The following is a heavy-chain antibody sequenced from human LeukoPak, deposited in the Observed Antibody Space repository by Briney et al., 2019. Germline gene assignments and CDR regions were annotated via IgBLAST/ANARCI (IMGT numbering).Heavy chain of an antibody. J-gene: IGHJ4*02. CDR1: GFTFDDYA. V-gene: IGHV3-9*01. Sequence: TGGSLRLSCAASGFTFDDYAMHWVRQAPGKGLEWVSGISWNSGSIGYADSVKGRFTISRDNAKNSLYLQMNSLRAEDTALYYCAKGSEWELLGSIFDYWGQGTLVTVSS. CDR3: AKGSEWELLGSIFDY. D-gene: IGHD1-26*01. CDR2: ISWNSGSI.